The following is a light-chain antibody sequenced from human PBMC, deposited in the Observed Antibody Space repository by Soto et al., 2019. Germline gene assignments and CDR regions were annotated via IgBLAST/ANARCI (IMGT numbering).Light chain of an antibody. CDR1: QSVIRY. CDR2: DAS. J-gene: IGKJ1*01. CDR3: QHRFNWPWT. Sequence: EIVLTQSPATLSLSPGERATLSCRASQSVIRYLAWYQHRPGQAPRLLIYDASYRATGIPARFSGSGSGKDFTLNIRRLEPEDFAVYFCQHRFNWPWTFGQGTKVEIK. V-gene: IGKV3-11*01.